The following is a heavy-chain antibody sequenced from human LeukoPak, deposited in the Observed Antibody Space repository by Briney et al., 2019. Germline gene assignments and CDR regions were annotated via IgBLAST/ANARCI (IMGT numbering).Heavy chain of an antibody. CDR3: ARLDNGGNSRTYYYYGMDV. CDR2: IYYSGST. CDR1: GGSISSYY. D-gene: IGHD4-23*01. Sequence: SETLSLTCTVSGGSISSYYWSWIRQPPGKGLEWIGYIYYSGSTTYNPSLKSRVTISVDTSKNQFSLKLSSVTAADAAVYYCARLDNGGNSRTYYYYGMDVWGQGTTVTVSS. J-gene: IGHJ6*02. V-gene: IGHV4-59*08.